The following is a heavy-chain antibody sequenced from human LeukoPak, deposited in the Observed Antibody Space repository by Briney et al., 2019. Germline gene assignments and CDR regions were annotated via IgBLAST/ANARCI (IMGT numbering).Heavy chain of an antibody. CDR1: GFTFSSYE. CDR3: ARLLVATPGVDP. V-gene: IGHV3-48*03. Sequence: GGSLGLSCAASGFTFSSYEMHWVRQAPGKGLEWDADISSSGTTIYYADSVKGRFTISRDNAKNSLYLQMNSLRAEDTAVYYCARLLVATPGVDPWGQGTLVTVS. J-gene: IGHJ5*02. D-gene: IGHD5-12*01. CDR2: ISSSGTTI.